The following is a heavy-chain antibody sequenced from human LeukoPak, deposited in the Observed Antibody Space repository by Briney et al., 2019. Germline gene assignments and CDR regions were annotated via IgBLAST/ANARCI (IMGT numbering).Heavy chain of an antibody. CDR3: ARQSIPRYSSSWYYFDY. J-gene: IGHJ4*02. D-gene: IGHD6-13*01. V-gene: IGHV3-30*04. CDR1: GFTFRSYA. CDR2: ISYDESNK. Sequence: GRSLRLSRAASGFTFRSYAMHGVRPAPGKGLEWVALISYDESNKYYADSVKGRFTISRDNSKNTLYLQMNSLRAEDTAVYYCARQSIPRYSSSWYYFDYWGQGTLVTVSS.